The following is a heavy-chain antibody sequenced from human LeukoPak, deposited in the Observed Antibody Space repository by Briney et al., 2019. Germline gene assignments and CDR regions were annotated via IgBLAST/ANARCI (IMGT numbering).Heavy chain of an antibody. J-gene: IGHJ4*02. CDR3: AKGYYGSGSYGWFDY. V-gene: IGHV3-23*01. Sequence: GGSLRLSCAASGFTFSNYAMSWVRQAPGKGLDWVSAISGSGGSTYYADSVKGRFTISRDNSKNTLFLQMNSLRAEDTAVYYCAKGYYGSGSYGWFDYWGQGTLVTVSS. D-gene: IGHD3-10*01. CDR1: GFTFSNYA. CDR2: ISGSGGST.